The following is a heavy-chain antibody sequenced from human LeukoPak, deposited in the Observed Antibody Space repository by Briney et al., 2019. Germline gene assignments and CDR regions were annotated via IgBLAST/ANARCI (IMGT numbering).Heavy chain of an antibody. D-gene: IGHD3-3*01. J-gene: IGHJ4*02. Sequence: GGSLRLSCAASGFSFSDYYVRWIRQAPGKGLECVSYISSRGTNIYYADSVKGRFTISRDNSKNTLYLQMNSLRAEDTAVYYCAKDRAARDFPYYFDYWGQGILVTVSS. CDR2: ISSRGTNI. V-gene: IGHV3-11*04. CDR1: GFSFSDYY. CDR3: AKDRAARDFPYYFDY.